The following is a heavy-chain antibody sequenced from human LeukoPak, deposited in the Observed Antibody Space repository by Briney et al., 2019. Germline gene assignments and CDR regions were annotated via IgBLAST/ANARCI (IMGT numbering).Heavy chain of an antibody. D-gene: IGHD1-26*01. V-gene: IGHV3-53*01. CDR2: IYSGGST. CDR3: ARTARELPTLELYYFDY. J-gene: IGHJ4*02. CDR1: GFTVSSNY. Sequence: GGSLRLSCAAPGFTVSSNYMSWVRQAPGKGLEWVSVIYSGGSTYYADSVKGRFTISRDNSKNTLYLQMNSLRAEDTAVYYCARTARELPTLELYYFDYWGQGTLVTVSS.